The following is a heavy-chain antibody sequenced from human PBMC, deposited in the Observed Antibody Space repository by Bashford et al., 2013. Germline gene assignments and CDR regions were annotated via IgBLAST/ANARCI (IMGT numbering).Heavy chain of an antibody. D-gene: IGHD2-2*01. J-gene: IGHJ4*02. CDR2: INPNIGAT. CDR1: GYTFTDYF. V-gene: IGHV1-2*02. CDR3: ARGRGIVVVVPAAYHYYFDY. Sequence: ASVKVSCKSSGYTFTDYFLHWVRQAPGQGLEWMGWINPNIGATSYAQYFQGRITMTTDTSISTAYMELSSLRSEDTAVYYCARGRGIVVVVPAAYHYYFDYWAREPWSPSPQ.